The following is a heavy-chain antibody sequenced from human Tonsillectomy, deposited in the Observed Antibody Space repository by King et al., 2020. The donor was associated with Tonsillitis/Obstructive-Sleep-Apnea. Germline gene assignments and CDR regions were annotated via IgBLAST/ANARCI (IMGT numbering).Heavy chain of an antibody. D-gene: IGHD6-19*01. CDR2: IYYNGST. V-gene: IGHV4-59*01. Sequence: QLQESGPGLVKPSETLSLTCTVSGGSISTYYWSWIRQPPGKGLEWIGYIYYNGSTTYNPSLKGRVTISVDTSKNQFSLKLSSVTAADTAVYYCARDRAVTGGYWYFDLWGRGTLVTVSS. CDR1: GGSISTYY. J-gene: IGHJ2*01. CDR3: ARDRAVTGGYWYFDL.